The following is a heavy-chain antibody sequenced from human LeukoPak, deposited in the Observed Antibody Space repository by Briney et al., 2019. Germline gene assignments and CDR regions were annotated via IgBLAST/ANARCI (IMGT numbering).Heavy chain of an antibody. D-gene: IGHD6-13*01. Sequence: GGSLRLSCAASGFTFSTFAMVWVRQPPGKGLEWVSSIFPSGGEIHYADSVRGRFTISRDNSKSTLSLQMNSLRVEDVAVYYCAKVPEPSDSWLFGYWGQGTLVTVSS. CDR1: GFTFSTFA. CDR2: IFPSGGEI. V-gene: IGHV3-23*01. J-gene: IGHJ4*02. CDR3: AKVPEPSDSWLFGY.